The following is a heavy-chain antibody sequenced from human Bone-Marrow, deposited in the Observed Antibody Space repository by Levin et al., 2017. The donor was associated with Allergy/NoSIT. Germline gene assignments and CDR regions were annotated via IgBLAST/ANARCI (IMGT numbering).Heavy chain of an antibody. CDR3: ASSYSGSSGVDH. J-gene: IGHJ4*02. D-gene: IGHD6-6*01. CDR2: ISTSSSYI. Sequence: GGSLRLSCAASGFTFSSYNMNWVRQAPGKGLEWVSSISTSSSYIYYADSVKGRFTISRDNAKNSLYLQMNSLRAEDTAVYYCASSYSGSSGVDHWGQGTLVTVSS. CDR1: GFTFSSYN. V-gene: IGHV3-21*01.